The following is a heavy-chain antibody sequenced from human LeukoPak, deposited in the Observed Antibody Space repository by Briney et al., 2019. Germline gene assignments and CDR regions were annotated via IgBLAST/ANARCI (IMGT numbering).Heavy chain of an antibody. Sequence: GGSLRLSCRASVFAFRNAWMNWVRQAPGKGLEWVGRIKTKTHGGTTDYAAPVKGRFTISRDDSEKTLYLKMNSLKTEDTAIYYCTTDPFDYGDYYYDIDVWGQGTAVTVSS. CDR1: VFAFRNAW. D-gene: IGHD3-16*01. CDR3: TTDPFDYGDYYYDIDV. V-gene: IGHV3-15*01. J-gene: IGHJ6*02. CDR2: IKTKTHGGTT.